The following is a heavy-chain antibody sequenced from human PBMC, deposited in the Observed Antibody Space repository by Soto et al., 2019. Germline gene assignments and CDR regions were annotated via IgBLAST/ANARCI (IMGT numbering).Heavy chain of an antibody. CDR3: ARDTRYNWNSNYYSGMDV. V-gene: IGHV1-69*06. J-gene: IGHJ6*02. Sequence: QVQLVQSGAEVKKPGSSVKVSCKASGGTFSSYAISWVRQAPGQGLEWMGGIIPIFGTANYAQKFQGRVTITADKSTSTAYMELSSLRSKDTAVYYCARDTRYNWNSNYYSGMDVWGQGTTVTVSS. CDR1: GGTFSSYA. D-gene: IGHD1-7*01. CDR2: IIPIFGTA.